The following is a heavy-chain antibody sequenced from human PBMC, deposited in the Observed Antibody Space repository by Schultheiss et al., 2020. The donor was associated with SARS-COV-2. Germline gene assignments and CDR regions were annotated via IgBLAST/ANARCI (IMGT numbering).Heavy chain of an antibody. CDR3: ARGSGSTLLRGFDI. J-gene: IGHJ3*02. D-gene: IGHD3-10*01. V-gene: IGHV4-59*08. CDR1: GGSISSYY. Sequence: SETLSLTCTVSGGSISSYYWSWIRQPPGKGLEWIGYIYYSGSTNYNPSLKSRVTISVDTSKNQFSLKLSSVTAADTAMYYCARGSGSTLLRGFDIWGQGTKVTVSS. CDR2: IYYSGST.